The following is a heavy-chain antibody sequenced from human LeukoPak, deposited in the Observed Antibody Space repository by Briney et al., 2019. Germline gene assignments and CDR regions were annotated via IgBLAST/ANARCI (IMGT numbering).Heavy chain of an antibody. J-gene: IGHJ5*02. V-gene: IGHV4-4*09. D-gene: IGHD6-19*01. Sequence: PSETLSLTCTVSGGSISSYYWSWIRQPPGKGLEWIGYIYTSGSTNYNPSLKSRVTISVDTSKNQFSLKLSSVTAADTAVYYCARHFLYSSGQLEANWFDPWGQGTLVTVSS. CDR2: IYTSGST. CDR1: GGSISSYY. CDR3: ARHFLYSSGQLEANWFDP.